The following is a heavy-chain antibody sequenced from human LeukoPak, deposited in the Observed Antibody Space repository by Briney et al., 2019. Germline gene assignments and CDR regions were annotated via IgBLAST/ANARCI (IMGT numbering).Heavy chain of an antibody. CDR3: ARFRPATADYYYYYMDV. CDR1: GFTFSSYS. Sequence: GGSLRLSCAASGFTFSSYSMNWVRQAPGKGLEWVSSISSSSSYIYYADSVKGRFTISRDNAKNSLYLQMNSLRAEDTAVYYCARFRPATADYYYYYMDVWGKGTTVTVSS. D-gene: IGHD2-2*01. CDR2: ISSSSSYI. V-gene: IGHV3-21*01. J-gene: IGHJ6*03.